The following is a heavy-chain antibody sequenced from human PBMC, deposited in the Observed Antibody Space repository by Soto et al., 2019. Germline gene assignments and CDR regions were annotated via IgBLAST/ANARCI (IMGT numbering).Heavy chain of an antibody. J-gene: IGHJ4*02. Sequence: QIQLVQSGAEVKKPGASVKVSCKASDYSFSSYAISWVRQAPGQGLEWMGWINPYNENTNYAQKFQGRISMTTDTSTSTAYMELRSLRFDDTATYYCVRDEVTPPRLGFDYWGQGTLVTASS. CDR3: VRDEVTPPRLGFDY. D-gene: IGHD2-21*02. V-gene: IGHV1-18*01. CDR1: DYSFSSYA. CDR2: INPYNENT.